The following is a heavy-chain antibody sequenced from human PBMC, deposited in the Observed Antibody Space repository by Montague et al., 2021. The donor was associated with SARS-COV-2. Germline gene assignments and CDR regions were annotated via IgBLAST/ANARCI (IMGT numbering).Heavy chain of an antibody. D-gene: IGHD2-21*01. Sequence: SETLSLTCSVHGGSINNYYWGWVRQSPGKGLEWIEYIYYSGSVTTSYNPSLKSRVSISVDTSENQFSLKSTSVTAADTAVYYCARRGGGEVFARFMYWYFDVWGRGSLVTVSS. V-gene: IGHV4-59*13. CDR3: ARRGGGEVFARFMYWYFDV. CDR1: GGSINNYY. CDR2: IYYSGSVTT. J-gene: IGHJ2*01.